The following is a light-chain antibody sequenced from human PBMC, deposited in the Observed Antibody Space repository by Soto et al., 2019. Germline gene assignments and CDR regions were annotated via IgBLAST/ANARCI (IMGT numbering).Light chain of an antibody. CDR1: QSVSSS. V-gene: IGKV3-15*01. J-gene: IGKJ1*01. Sequence: VRTQATATLSVAPGERGTLSCRASQSVSSSLAWYQHKPGQAPRLLIYGASTRATGIPARFSGSGSGTEFTLTISSLQSEDFAVYYCQQYNNLLRTFGLGTKVDIK. CDR2: GAS. CDR3: QQYNNLLRT.